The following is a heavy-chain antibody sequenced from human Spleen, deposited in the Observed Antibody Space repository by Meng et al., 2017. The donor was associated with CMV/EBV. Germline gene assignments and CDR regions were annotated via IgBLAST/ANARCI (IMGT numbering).Heavy chain of an antibody. J-gene: IGHJ4*02. V-gene: IGHV3-30*02. D-gene: IGHD2-2*01. CDR1: GFTFSSYG. Sequence: GGSLRLSCAASGFTFSSYGMHWVRQAPGKGLEWVAFIRYDGSNKYYADSVKGRFTISRDNSKNTLYLQMNSLRAEDTAVYYCAKDQDPWYQLLLDYWGQGTLVTVSS. CDR3: AKDQDPWYQLLLDY. CDR2: IRYDGSNK.